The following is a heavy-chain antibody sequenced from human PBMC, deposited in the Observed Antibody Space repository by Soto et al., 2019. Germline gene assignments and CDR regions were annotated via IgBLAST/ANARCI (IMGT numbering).Heavy chain of an antibody. CDR1: GGSISSYY. V-gene: IGHV4-59*01. J-gene: IGHJ4*02. CDR3: ARELGYCTNGVCFYYFDY. Sequence: SETLSLTCTVSGGSISSYYWSWIRQPPGKGLEWIGYIYYSGSTNYNPSLKSRVTISVDTSKNQFSLKLSSVTAADTAVYYCARELGYCTNGVCFYYFDYWGQGTLVTVSS. D-gene: IGHD2-8*01. CDR2: IYYSGST.